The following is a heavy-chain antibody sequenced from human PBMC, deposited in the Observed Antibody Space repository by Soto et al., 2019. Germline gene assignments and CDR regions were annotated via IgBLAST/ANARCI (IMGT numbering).Heavy chain of an antibody. Sequence: PGGSLRLSCAASGFTFSSYGMHWVRQAPGKGLEWVAVISYDGSNKNYADSVKGRFTISRDNSKNTLYLQMNSLRAEDTAVYYCAKDEYYYDSSGFADYWGQGTQVPVS. CDR2: ISYDGSNK. D-gene: IGHD3-22*01. CDR1: GFTFSSYG. J-gene: IGHJ4*02. V-gene: IGHV3-30*18. CDR3: AKDEYYYDSSGFADY.